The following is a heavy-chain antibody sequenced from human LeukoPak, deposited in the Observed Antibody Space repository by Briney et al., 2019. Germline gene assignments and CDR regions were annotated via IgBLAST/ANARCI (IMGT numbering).Heavy chain of an antibody. V-gene: IGHV3-48*04. CDR1: GFTFSSYS. CDR2: ISSSGSTI. D-gene: IGHD3-16*01. J-gene: IGHJ4*02. CDR3: ARSATSGEFDY. Sequence: PGGSLRLSCAASGFTFSSYSMNWVRQAPGKGLEWVSYISSSGSTIYYADSVKGRFTISRDNAKNSLYLQMNSLRAEDTAVYYCARSATSGEFDYWGQGTLVTVSS.